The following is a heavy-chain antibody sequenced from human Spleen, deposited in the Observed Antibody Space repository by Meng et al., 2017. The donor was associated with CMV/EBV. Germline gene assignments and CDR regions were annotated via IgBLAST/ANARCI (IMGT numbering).Heavy chain of an antibody. V-gene: IGHV5-51*01. CDR2: IFPADSDT. D-gene: IGHD5-12*01. Sequence: GESLKISCKGSGYIFSNYWIAWVRQMPGKGLEWMGIIFPADSDTRYSPSFQGQVTISADKSISTAYLQWSSLKASDTAMYYCARPLSGGYSGYDTPLGDAFDIWGQGTMVTVSS. CDR3: ARPLSGGYSGYDTPLGDAFDI. CDR1: GYIFSNYW. J-gene: IGHJ3*02.